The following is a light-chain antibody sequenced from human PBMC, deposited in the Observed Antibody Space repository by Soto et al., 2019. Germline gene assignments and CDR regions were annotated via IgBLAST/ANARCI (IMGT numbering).Light chain of an antibody. CDR1: SSDVGAYIY. CDR3: SSYTSSSTEV. Sequence: QSVLTQPASVSGSPGQSIAISCTRTSSDVGAYIYVSWYQHHPGKAPKLILYDVSARPSGVSGRFSGSKSGNTASLTISGLQPEDEADYYCSSYTSSSTEVFGTGTKVTV. V-gene: IGLV2-14*03. CDR2: DVS. J-gene: IGLJ1*01.